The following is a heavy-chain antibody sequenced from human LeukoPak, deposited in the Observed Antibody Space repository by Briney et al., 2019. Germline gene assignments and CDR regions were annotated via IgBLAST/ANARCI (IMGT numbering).Heavy chain of an antibody. D-gene: IGHD5-24*01. J-gene: IGHJ4*02. CDR2: IYYSGST. CDR1: GGSISSYY. Sequence: SETLSLTCTVSGGSISSYYWSRIRQPPGKGLEWVGYIYYSGSTNYNPSLKSRVTISVDTSKNQFSLKLSSVTAADTAVYYCARAYRDGYNSHFDYWGQGTLVTVSS. V-gene: IGHV4-59*01. CDR3: ARAYRDGYNSHFDY.